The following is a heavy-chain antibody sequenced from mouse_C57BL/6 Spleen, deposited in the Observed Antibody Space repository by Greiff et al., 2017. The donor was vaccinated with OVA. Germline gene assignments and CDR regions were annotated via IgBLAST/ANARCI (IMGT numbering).Heavy chain of an antibody. CDR3: ARRYDDGEGYYFDY. CDR1: GFTFSDYY. J-gene: IGHJ2*01. D-gene: IGHD2-12*01. CDR2: ISNGGGST. Sequence: EVHLVESGGGLVQPGGSLKLSCAASGFTFSDYYMYWVRQTPEKRLEWVAYISNGGGSTYYPDTVKGRFTISRDNAKNTLYLQMSRLKSEDTAMYYCARRYDDGEGYYFDYWGQGTTLTVSS. V-gene: IGHV5-12*01.